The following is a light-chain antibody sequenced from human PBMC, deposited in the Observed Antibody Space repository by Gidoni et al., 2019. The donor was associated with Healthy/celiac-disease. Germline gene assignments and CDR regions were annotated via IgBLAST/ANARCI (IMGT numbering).Light chain of an antibody. V-gene: IGKV1-33*01. CDR1: QDISHY. Sequence: DIQMTQSPSSLSSSVGDRVTITCQARQDISHYLNWYQQKPGKAPKLLLYDASNLETGVPSRFSGCGSGTDFTFTICSLQPEDIATYYCQQYDNHPRTLTFGGGTKVEIK. CDR2: DAS. CDR3: QQYDNHPRTLT. J-gene: IGKJ4*01.